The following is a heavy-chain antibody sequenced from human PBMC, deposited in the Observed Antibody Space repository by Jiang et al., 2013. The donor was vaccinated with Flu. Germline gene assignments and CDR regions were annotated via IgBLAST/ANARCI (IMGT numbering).Heavy chain of an antibody. CDR2: INPNSGNT. D-gene: IGHD5-12*01. CDR3: AREALTDIVATIYDY. Sequence: SGAEVKKPGASVKVSCKASGYTFTGYYMHWVRQAPGQGLEWMGRINPNSGNTGYAQKFQGRVTMTRNTSISTAYMELSSLRSEDTAVYYCAREALTDIVATIYDYWGQGTLVTVSS. CDR1: GYTFTGYY. V-gene: IGHV1-8*02. J-gene: IGHJ4*02.